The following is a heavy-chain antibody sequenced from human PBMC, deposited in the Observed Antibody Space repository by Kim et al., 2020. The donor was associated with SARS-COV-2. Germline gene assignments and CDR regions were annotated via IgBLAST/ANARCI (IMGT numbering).Heavy chain of an antibody. Sequence: GGSLRLSCAASGFTFSSYWMSWVRQAPGKGLEWVANIKQDGSEKYYVDSVKGRFTISRDNAKNSLYLQMNSLRAEDTAVYYCARDRRRGSALAGYDYWGQGTLVTVSS. D-gene: IGHD1-26*01. CDR3: ARDRRRGSALAGYDY. V-gene: IGHV3-7*01. CDR1: GFTFSSYW. CDR2: IKQDGSEK. J-gene: IGHJ4*02.